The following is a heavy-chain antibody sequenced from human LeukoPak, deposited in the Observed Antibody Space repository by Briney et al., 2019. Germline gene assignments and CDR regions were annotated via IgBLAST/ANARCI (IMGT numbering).Heavy chain of an antibody. J-gene: IGHJ4*02. D-gene: IGHD3-22*01. CDR2: IYHSGST. CDR1: GGSISSGGYY. CDR3: ARSDYYDSSGPVPPFDY. Sequence: PSETLSLTCTVSGGSISSGGYYWSWIRQPPGKGLGWIGYIYHSGSTYYNPSLKSRVTISVDRSKNQFSLKLSSVTAADTAVYYCARSDYYDSSGPVPPFDYWGQGTLVTVSS. V-gene: IGHV4-30-2*01.